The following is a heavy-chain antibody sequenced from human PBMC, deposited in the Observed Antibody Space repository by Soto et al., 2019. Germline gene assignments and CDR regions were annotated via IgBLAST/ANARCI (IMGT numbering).Heavy chain of an antibody. J-gene: IGHJ5*02. CDR3: AKVGLYGSGSYMFRYNWFDP. CDR2: IYSGGAT. D-gene: IGHD3-10*01. CDR1: GFSVSTSN. Sequence: EVQLMESGGGLIQPGGSLRLSCAAAGFSVSTSNITWVRQAPGKGLEWVSVIYSGGATHYAVSVKGRVIIFRNKSKNTGDLQRNSLRAEDTAVYYCAKVGLYGSGSYMFRYNWFDPWGQGTLVTVSS. V-gene: IGHV3-53*01.